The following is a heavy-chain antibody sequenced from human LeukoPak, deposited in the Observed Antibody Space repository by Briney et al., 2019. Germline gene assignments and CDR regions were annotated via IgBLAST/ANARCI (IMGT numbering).Heavy chain of an antibody. J-gene: IGHJ4*02. Sequence: SVKVSCKASGGTFSSYAISWVRQAPGQGLEWMGRIIPIFGTANYTQKSQGRVTITTDESTSTAYMELRSLRSEDTAVYYCARERGRLRFLEWFFDYWGQGTLVTVSS. D-gene: IGHD3-3*01. CDR2: IIPIFGTA. V-gene: IGHV1-69*05. CDR3: ARERGRLRFLEWFFDY. CDR1: GGTFSSYA.